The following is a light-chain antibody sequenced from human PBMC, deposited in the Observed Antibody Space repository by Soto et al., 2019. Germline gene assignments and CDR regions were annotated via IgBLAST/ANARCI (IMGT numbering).Light chain of an antibody. CDR2: SNN. J-gene: IGLJ2*01. CDR1: SSNIGSNT. Sequence: QSVLTQPPSASGTPGQRVTIACSGSSSNIGSNTVNWYQQLPGTAPKVLIYSNNQRPSGVPDRFSGSKSATSASLAISGLQSDDEAEYYCAAWDDSLNCVVFGGGTKLTVL. V-gene: IGLV1-44*01. CDR3: AAWDDSLNCVV.